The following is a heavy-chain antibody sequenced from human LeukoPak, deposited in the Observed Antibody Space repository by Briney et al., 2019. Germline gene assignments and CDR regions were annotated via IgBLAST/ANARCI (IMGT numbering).Heavy chain of an antibody. Sequence: SQTLSLTCTVSGGSISSGGYYWSWIRQHPGTGLEWMGYIYYSGSTYYNPSLKSRVTISVDTSKNQFSLKLSSVTAADTAVYYCARVPTYYDILTGGDNGMDVWGQGTTVTVSS. D-gene: IGHD3-9*01. CDR2: IYYSGST. J-gene: IGHJ6*02. V-gene: IGHV4-31*03. CDR3: ARVPTYYDILTGGDNGMDV. CDR1: GGSISSGGYY.